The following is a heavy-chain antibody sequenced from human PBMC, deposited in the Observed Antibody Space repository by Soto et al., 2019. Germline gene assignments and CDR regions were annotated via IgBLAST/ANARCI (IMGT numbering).Heavy chain of an antibody. D-gene: IGHD6-6*01. J-gene: IGHJ6*02. CDR3: ARKSSLAARGLFRYNYYGMDV. CDR1: GGSFSGYS. V-gene: IGHV4-34*01. CDR2: INHSGSS. Sequence: SETLSLTCAVYGGSFSGYSWSWFRQPPGKGLEWIGEINHSGSSNHNPSLKSRVTISVDTSKNQFSLKLSSVTAADTAVYYCARKSSLAARGLFRYNYYGMDVWGQGTTVTVSS.